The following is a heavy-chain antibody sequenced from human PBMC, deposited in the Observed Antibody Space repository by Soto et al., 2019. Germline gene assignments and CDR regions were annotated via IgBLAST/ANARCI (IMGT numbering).Heavy chain of an antibody. V-gene: IGHV4-59*01. J-gene: IGHJ3*02. CDR3: ARAAGHYYDSSAFDI. D-gene: IGHD3-22*01. CDR1: GGSISSYY. CDR2: IYYSGST. Sequence: SETLSLTCTVSGGSISSYYWSWIRRPPGKELEWIGYIYYSGSTNYNPSHKSRVTITVDTSKNQFSLKLSSVTAADTAVYYCARAAGHYYDSSAFDIWGQGTMVTVSS.